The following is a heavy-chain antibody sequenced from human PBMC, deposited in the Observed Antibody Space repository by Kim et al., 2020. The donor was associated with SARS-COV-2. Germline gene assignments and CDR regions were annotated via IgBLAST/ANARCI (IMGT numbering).Heavy chain of an antibody. CDR1: GFTFSSHA. V-gene: IGHV3-64D*09. J-gene: IGHJ4*02. CDR2: ISSNGGST. D-gene: IGHD3-3*01. Sequence: GGSLRLSCSAPGFTFSSHAMHCVRQPPGKGLEYVSAISSNGGSTYYADSVKGSFTISRDNSKNTLYLQMSSLRAEDTAEDYCVKGRSRIKRFGVVITHLSLIYWGQGTLITVTS. CDR3: VKGRSRIKRFGVVITHLSLIY.